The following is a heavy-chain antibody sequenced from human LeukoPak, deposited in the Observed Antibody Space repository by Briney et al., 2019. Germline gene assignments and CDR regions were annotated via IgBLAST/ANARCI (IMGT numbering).Heavy chain of an antibody. V-gene: IGHV1-18*01. CDR3: ARLGQYYDYVWGSYPSDYFDY. J-gene: IGHJ4*02. CDR1: GYTFTSYR. D-gene: IGHD3-16*01. Sequence: ASVKVSCKASGYTFTSYRISWVRQAPGQGLEWMGWISAYNGNTNYAQKLQGRVTMTTDTSTSTAYMELRSLRSDDTAVYYCARLGQYYDYVWGSYPSDYFDYWGQGTLVTVSS. CDR2: ISAYNGNT.